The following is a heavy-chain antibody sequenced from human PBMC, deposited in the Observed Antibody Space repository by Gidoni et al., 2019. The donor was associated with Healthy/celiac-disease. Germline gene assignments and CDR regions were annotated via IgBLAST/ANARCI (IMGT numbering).Heavy chain of an antibody. CDR3: TRVGAWRGSGLDGFDY. CDR1: GFTFGDYA. J-gene: IGHJ4*02. V-gene: IGHV3-49*03. D-gene: IGHD3-10*01. Sequence: EVQLVESGGGLRQPGRSLRLSCTASGFTFGDYAMSWFRQAPGKGLEWVGFIRSKAYGGTTEDAASVRGRFIISRDDSRSIAYLQMNSLKTEDTAVYYCTRVGAWRGSGLDGFDYWGQGTLVTVSS. CDR2: IRSKAYGGTT.